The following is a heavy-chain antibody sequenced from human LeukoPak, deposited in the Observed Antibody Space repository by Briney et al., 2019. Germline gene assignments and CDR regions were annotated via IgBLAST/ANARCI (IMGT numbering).Heavy chain of an antibody. J-gene: IGHJ4*02. V-gene: IGHV3-23*01. CDR1: GFTFSNYP. CDR3: ATSRRLRLEESYYFDY. CDR2: ITAGGGIT. Sequence: GGSLRLSCAASGFTFSNYPMSWVRQAPGKGLEWVSLITAGGGITYYADSVKGRFTISRDNSRDTLYLQMHSLSAEDTAVYYCATSRRLRLEESYYFDYWGQGTLVTVSS. D-gene: IGHD3-10*01.